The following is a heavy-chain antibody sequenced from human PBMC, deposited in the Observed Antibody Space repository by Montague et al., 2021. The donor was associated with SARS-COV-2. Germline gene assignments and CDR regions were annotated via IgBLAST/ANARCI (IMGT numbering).Heavy chain of an antibody. CDR2: ISYNSENT. V-gene: IGHV3-9*01. Sequence: SLRLSCAASGFTFGDYAMHWVRQTPGKGLEWVSGISYNSENTGYADSXKGRFTISRDNAKNSLYLQMNSLRTDDTALYYCAKDVYYGSGNYWQAFDYWGQGTLVTVSS. CDR3: AKDVYYGSGNYWQAFDY. CDR1: GFTFGDYA. D-gene: IGHD3-10*01. J-gene: IGHJ4*02.